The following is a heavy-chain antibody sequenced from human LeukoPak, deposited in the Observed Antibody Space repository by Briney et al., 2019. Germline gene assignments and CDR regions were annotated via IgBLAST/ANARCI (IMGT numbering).Heavy chain of an antibody. CDR2: IRYDGSDK. CDR1: GFTFSNYG. Sequence: GGSLRLSRAASGFTFSNYGMHWVRQAPGKGLEWVAFIRYDGSDKYYADSVKGRFTISRDNSKNTLYIQMNSLRVEDTAMYYCAKGQLFGDYWGQGTLVTVSS. J-gene: IGHJ4*02. CDR3: AKGQLFGDY. V-gene: IGHV3-30*02. D-gene: IGHD3-3*01.